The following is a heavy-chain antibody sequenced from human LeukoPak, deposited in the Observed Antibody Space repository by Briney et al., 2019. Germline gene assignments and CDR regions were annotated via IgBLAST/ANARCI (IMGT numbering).Heavy chain of an antibody. D-gene: IGHD3-10*01. Sequence: SVKVSCKASGYTFTSYYMHWVRQAPGQELEWMGGIIPIFGTANYAQKFQGRVTITADESTSTAYMELSSLRSEDTAVYYCARVRGRDTMVRGVYDYGMDVWGQGTTVTVSS. CDR1: GYTFTSYY. V-gene: IGHV1-69*13. CDR3: ARVRGRDTMVRGVYDYGMDV. J-gene: IGHJ6*02. CDR2: IIPIFGTA.